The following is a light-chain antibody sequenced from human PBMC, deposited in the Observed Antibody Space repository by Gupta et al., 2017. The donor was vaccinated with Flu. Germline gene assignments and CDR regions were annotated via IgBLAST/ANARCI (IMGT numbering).Light chain of an antibody. V-gene: IGKV3-20*01. J-gene: IGKJ1*01. CDR3: QKYESYPRT. Sequence: GTLSLAPGGKGILTTRASRNVNSKYLAWYQQKVGQAPKLLIYGASTGATGIPDRFSGSGSGTDFTLTISSVEPEDAAMFYCQKYESYPRTFGQGTKVDIK. CDR1: RNVNSKY. CDR2: GAS.